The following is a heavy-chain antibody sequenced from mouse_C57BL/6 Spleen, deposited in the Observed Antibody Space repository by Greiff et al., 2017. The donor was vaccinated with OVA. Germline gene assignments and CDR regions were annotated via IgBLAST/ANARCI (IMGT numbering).Heavy chain of an antibody. Sequence: QVQLQQSGAELARPGASVKLSCKASGYTFPSYGISWVKQRTGQGLEWIGEIYPRSGNTYYNEKFKGKATLTADKSSSTAYMELRSLTSEDSAVYSGARRGDYYGSSPAWFAYWGQGTLVTVSA. CDR2: IYPRSGNT. V-gene: IGHV1-81*01. D-gene: IGHD1-1*01. J-gene: IGHJ3*01. CDR1: GYTFPSYG. CDR3: ARRGDYYGSSPAWFAY.